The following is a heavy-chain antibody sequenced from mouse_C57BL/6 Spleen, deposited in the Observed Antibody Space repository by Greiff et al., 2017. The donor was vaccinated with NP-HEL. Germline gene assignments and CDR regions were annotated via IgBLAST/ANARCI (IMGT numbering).Heavy chain of an antibody. CDR3: AKEAGYCVNY. D-gene: IGHD2-3*01. V-gene: IGHV5-17*01. J-gene: IGHJ2*01. Sequence: EVKLLESGGGLVKPGGSLKLSCAASGFTFSDYGMHWVRQAPEKGLEWVAYISSGSSTIYYADTVKGRFTISRDNAKNTLFLTMTSLRSEDTAVYYFAKEAGYCVNYWGQGTTLTVSS. CDR2: ISSGSSTI. CDR1: GFTFSDYG.